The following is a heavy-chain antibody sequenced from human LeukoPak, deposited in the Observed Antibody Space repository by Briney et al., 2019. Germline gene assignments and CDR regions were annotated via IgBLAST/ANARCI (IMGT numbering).Heavy chain of an antibody. Sequence: GRSLRLSCAASGFSFSAYPMGWVRQAPGKGLEWVSSISSSSSYIYYADSVKGRFTISRDNAKNSLYLQMNSLRAEDTAVYYCARAQRLIVVDPYYFDYWGRGTLVTVSS. CDR3: ARAQRLIVVDPYYFDY. D-gene: IGHD3-22*01. J-gene: IGHJ4*02. CDR2: ISSSSSYI. CDR1: GFSFSAYP. V-gene: IGHV3-21*01.